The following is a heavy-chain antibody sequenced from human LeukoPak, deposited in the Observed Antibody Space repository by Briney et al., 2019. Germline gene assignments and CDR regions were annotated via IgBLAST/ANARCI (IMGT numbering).Heavy chain of an antibody. Sequence: GGSLRLSCAASGFTFSSYWMSWVRQAPGKGLEWVANIKQDGSEKYYVDSVKGRFTISRDNAKNSLYLQMNSLRAEDTAVYYCARGKIQLWSDAFDIWGQGTMVTVSP. CDR1: GFTFSSYW. V-gene: IGHV3-7*01. D-gene: IGHD5-18*01. CDR3: ARGKIQLWSDAFDI. CDR2: IKQDGSEK. J-gene: IGHJ3*02.